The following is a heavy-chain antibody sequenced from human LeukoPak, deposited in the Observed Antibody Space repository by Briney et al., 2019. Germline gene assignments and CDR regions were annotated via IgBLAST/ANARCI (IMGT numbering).Heavy chain of an antibody. CDR1: GFTVSSNY. CDR2: IYSGGST. V-gene: IGHV3-53*05. D-gene: IGHD3-3*01. CDR3: AKDGDDFWSGYWYYFDY. J-gene: IGHJ4*02. Sequence: GGSLRLSCAASGFTVSSNYMSWVRQAPGKGLEWVSVIYSGGSTYYADSVKGRFTISRDNSKNTLYLQMNSLRAEDTAVYYCAKDGDDFWSGYWYYFDYWGQGTLVTVSS.